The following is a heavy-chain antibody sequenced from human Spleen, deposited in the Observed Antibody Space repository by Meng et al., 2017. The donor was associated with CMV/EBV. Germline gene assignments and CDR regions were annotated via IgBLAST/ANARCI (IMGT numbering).Heavy chain of an antibody. J-gene: IGHJ4*02. D-gene: IGHD3-3*01. V-gene: IGHV3-49*04. Sequence: GGSLRLSCTAFGFIFGDYAMSWVRQAPGKGLEWVGFIRTKGYGGTTEYAASVKGRFTISRDDSKSIAYLQMNSLKTEDTAVYSCTRESGRFLEWVDYWGQGTLVTVSS. CDR2: IRTKGYGGTT. CDR3: TRESGRFLEWVDY. CDR1: GFIFGDYA.